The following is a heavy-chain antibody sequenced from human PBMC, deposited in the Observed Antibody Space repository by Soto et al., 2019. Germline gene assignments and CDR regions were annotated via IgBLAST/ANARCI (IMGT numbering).Heavy chain of an antibody. CDR3: VRPQAKELGTIRGAFDF. CDR2: IYPADSDT. CDR1: GDTFTSHW. D-gene: IGHD3-10*01. Sequence: GESLKISCKGSGDTFTSHWIAWVRQMPGKGLELMGLIYPADSDTRYSPSFEGQVTISVDKSISTAYLQWSSLKASDTAMYYCVRPQAKELGTIRGAFDFWRQGTKVTVSS. J-gene: IGHJ3*01. V-gene: IGHV5-51*01.